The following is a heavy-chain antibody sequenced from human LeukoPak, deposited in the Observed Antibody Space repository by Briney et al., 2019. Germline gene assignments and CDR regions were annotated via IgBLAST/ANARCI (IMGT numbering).Heavy chain of an antibody. CDR1: GFTFSSYG. J-gene: IGHJ4*02. CDR2: IRYDGSNK. D-gene: IGHD6-13*01. V-gene: IGHV3-30*02. Sequence: PGGSLRLSCVESGFTFSSYGMHWVGQAPGRGLAWVAFIRYDGSNKYYADSVKGRFTISRDNSKNSLYLQMNSLRGEDTAVYYCAKETIGQQLADYWGQGTLVTVSS. CDR3: AKETIGQQLADY.